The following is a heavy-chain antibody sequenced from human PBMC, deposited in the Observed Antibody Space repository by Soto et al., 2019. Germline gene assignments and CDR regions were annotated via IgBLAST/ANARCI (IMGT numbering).Heavy chain of an antibody. D-gene: IGHD3-22*01. CDR2: IKQDESEK. CDR1: GFTLSTYW. CDR3: ASGGGKSYDTSGGGRMDV. Sequence: EVQLVESGGGLVQPGGSLRLSCVASGFTLSTYWMNWVRQAPGKGLEWVANIKQDESEKYYVDSVKGRFTISRDNAKNSLYLQMNSLRAEATAVYYWASGGGKSYDTSGGGRMDVWGQGTTVTVSS. V-gene: IGHV3-7*01. J-gene: IGHJ6*02.